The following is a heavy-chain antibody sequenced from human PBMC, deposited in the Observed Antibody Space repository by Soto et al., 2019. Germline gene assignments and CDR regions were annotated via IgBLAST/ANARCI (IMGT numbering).Heavy chain of an antibody. V-gene: IGHV1-8*01. CDR1: GYTFTSYD. CDR3: ARANVLRFLEWLVFYGMDV. CDR2: MNPNSGNT. Sequence: QVQLVQSGAEVKKPGASVKVSCKASGYTFTSYDINWVRQATGQGLEWMGWMNPNSGNTGYAQKFQGRVTMTSNTSISTAYMELSSLGSEDTAVYYCARANVLRFLEWLVFYGMDVWGQGTTVTVSS. J-gene: IGHJ6*02. D-gene: IGHD3-3*01.